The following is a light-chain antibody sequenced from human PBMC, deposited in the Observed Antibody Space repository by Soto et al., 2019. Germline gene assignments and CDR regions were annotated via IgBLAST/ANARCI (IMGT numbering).Light chain of an antibody. Sequence: QSALTQPRSASATPGQRVVISCSGGNSNIGGHTVNWYRQVPGTAPKLLIYGNHKRSSGVSDRFSASKSGTSASLAISGLQSEDEADYYCAAWDDSLNGLVVFGGGSKVTVL. CDR3: AAWDDSLNGLVV. J-gene: IGLJ2*01. CDR1: NSNIGGHT. V-gene: IGLV1-44*01. CDR2: GNH.